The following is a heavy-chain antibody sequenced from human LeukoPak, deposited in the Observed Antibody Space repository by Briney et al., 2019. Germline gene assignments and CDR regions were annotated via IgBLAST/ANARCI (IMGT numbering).Heavy chain of an antibody. CDR2: IKRDGSEK. Sequence: GGSLRLSCAASGFTFSSYWMSWVRQAPGKGLEWVANIKRDGSEKYYVDSVKGQFTISRDNAKNSLYLQMNSLRAEDTAVYYCARDRITIFGVVIPTVFDYWGQGTLVTVSS. D-gene: IGHD3-3*01. J-gene: IGHJ4*02. V-gene: IGHV3-7*01. CDR3: ARDRITIFGVVIPTVFDY. CDR1: GFTFSSYW.